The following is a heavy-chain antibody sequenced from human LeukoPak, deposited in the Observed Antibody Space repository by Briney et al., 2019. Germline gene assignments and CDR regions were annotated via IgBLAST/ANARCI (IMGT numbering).Heavy chain of an antibody. Sequence: GESLKISCKGSGYSFTSYWIGWVRQMPGKGLEWMGIIYPGDSDTRYSPSFQGQVTISADKSISTAYLQWSSLKASDTAMYYCARHIQEGDILTGYYSRLRPPTYYYYGMDVWGQGTTVTVSS. CDR1: GYSFTSYW. CDR3: ARHIQEGDILTGYYSRLRPPTYYYYGMDV. J-gene: IGHJ6*02. V-gene: IGHV5-51*01. CDR2: IYPGDSDT. D-gene: IGHD3-9*01.